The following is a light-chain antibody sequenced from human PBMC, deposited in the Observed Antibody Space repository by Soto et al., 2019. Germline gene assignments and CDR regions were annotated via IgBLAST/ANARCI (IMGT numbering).Light chain of an antibody. CDR3: QQYSDSQIS. CDR2: GAS. V-gene: IGKV3-20*01. CDR1: QSVSGRF. J-gene: IGKJ5*01. Sequence: EVVLTQSPGTRSLSPGERDTLSCRASQSVSGRFLTWYQQRPGQAPRLVIYGASRMATAMPDRLSGSGSGTDFTLTISRLEPEDFAVYYCQQYSDSQISFGQGTRLEIK.